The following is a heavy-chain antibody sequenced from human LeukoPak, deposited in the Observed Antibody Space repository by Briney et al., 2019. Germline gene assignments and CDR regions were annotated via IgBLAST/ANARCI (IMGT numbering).Heavy chain of an antibody. D-gene: IGHD5-18*01. CDR3: ARRSKGTYSPVDP. Sequence: SETLSLTCTVSGGSISSSSNYWGWVRQPPGKGLEYIGSISYTGSTYYNPPLKSRITISVDTSNNRFSLRLSSVTAADTAVYYCARRSKGTYSPVDPWGQGTLVTVSS. CDR1: GGSISSSSNY. CDR2: ISYTGST. J-gene: IGHJ5*02. V-gene: IGHV4-39*01.